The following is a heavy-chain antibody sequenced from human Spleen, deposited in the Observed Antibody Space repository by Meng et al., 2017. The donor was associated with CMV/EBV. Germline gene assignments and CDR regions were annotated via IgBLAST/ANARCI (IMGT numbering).Heavy chain of an antibody. CDR3: AKFTKYIVATGFDY. V-gene: IGHV3-74*01. CDR1: GFTFSSYW. CDR2: INSDGSST. D-gene: IGHD5-12*01. Sequence: GESLKISCAASGFTFSSYWMHWVRQAPGKGLVWVSRINSDGSSTSYADSVKGRFTISRDNSKSTLYLQMNSLRAEDTAVYYCAKFTKYIVATGFDYWGQGTLVTVSS. J-gene: IGHJ4*02.